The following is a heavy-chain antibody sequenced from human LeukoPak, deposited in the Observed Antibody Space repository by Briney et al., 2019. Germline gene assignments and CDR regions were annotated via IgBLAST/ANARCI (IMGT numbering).Heavy chain of an antibody. CDR1: GFTFSSYA. Sequence: GGSLRLSCAASGFTFSSYAMSWVRQAPGKGLEWVSAISGSGGSTYYADSVKGRFTTSRDNANNLLYLQMNSLKVEDTAVYYCARDWPDLDGEYGLHWGQGTLVTVSS. CDR3: ARDWPDLDGEYGLH. D-gene: IGHD4/OR15-4a*01. V-gene: IGHV3-23*01. J-gene: IGHJ4*02. CDR2: ISGSGGST.